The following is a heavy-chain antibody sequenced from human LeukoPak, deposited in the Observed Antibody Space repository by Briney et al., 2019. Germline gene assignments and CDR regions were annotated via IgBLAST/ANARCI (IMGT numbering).Heavy chain of an antibody. CDR2: IWYDGSNK. J-gene: IGHJ4*02. CDR3: AREGLSSGPAGGFDY. V-gene: IGHV3-33*08. D-gene: IGHD6-19*01. CDR1: GFTFSDFW. Sequence: GGSLRLSCAASGFTFSDFWMSWVRQAPGKGLEWVAVIWYDGSNKYYAGSVKGRFTISRDNSKNTLYLQMNSLRAEDTAVYYCAREGLSSGPAGGFDYWGQGTLVTVSS.